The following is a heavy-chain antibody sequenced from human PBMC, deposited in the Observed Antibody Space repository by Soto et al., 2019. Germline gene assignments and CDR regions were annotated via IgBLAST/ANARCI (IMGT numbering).Heavy chain of an antibody. CDR2: ISYDGSNK. CDR1: GFTFSSYA. CDR3: ARGGGFLYYDSSGYYPLHY. Sequence: QVQLVESGGGVVQPGRSLRLSCAASGFTFSSYAMHWVRQAPGKGLEWVAVISYDGSNKYYADSVKGRFTISRDNSKNTLYLQMNSLRAEDTAVYYCARGGGFLYYDSSGYYPLHYWGQGTLVTVSS. V-gene: IGHV3-30-3*01. D-gene: IGHD3-22*01. J-gene: IGHJ4*02.